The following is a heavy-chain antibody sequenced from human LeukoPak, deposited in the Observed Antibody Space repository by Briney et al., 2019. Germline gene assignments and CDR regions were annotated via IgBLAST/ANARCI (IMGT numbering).Heavy chain of an antibody. CDR1: GFTFSSYE. CDR3: AKEYSESAIFGVVITYKAFDI. J-gene: IGHJ3*02. Sequence: GGSLRLSCAASGFTFSSYEMNWVRQAPGKGLEWVSYIRSSGSTIYYADSVKGRFTISRDNYKNKLYLQMSRLRAEETAVYCCAKEYSESAIFGVVITYKAFDIWGQGTMVTVSS. D-gene: IGHD3-3*01. CDR2: IRSSGSTI. V-gene: IGHV3-48*03.